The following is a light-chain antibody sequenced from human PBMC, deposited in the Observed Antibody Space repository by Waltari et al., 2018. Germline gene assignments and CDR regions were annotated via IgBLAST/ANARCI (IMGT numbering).Light chain of an antibody. CDR1: KSVSRA. Sequence: EIVLTQSPGSLSSSPGERVTLSCRASKSVSRALAWYQQKPGQAPRLLIFGASNRATGIPDRFSGSGSETDLSLTISRLEPEDFAVYYCQHYVRLPATFGRGTKVEIK. CDR3: QHYVRLPAT. CDR2: GAS. J-gene: IGKJ1*01. V-gene: IGKV3-20*01.